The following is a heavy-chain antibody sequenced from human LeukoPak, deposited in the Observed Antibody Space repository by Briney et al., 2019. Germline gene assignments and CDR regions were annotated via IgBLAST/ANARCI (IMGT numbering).Heavy chain of an antibody. Sequence: GASVKVSCKASGYTFTGYYMHWVRQAPGQGLEWMGWINPNSGGTNYAQKFQGRVTMTRDTSISTAYMELSRLRSDDTAVYYCARGELIRSGSYRRWFDPWGQGTLVTVSS. V-gene: IGHV1-2*02. CDR3: ARGELIRSGSYRRWFDP. CDR1: GYTFTGYY. CDR2: INPNSGGT. J-gene: IGHJ5*02. D-gene: IGHD1-26*01.